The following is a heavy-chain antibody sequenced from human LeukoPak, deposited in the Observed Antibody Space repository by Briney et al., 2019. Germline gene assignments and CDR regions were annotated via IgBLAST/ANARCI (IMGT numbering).Heavy chain of an antibody. CDR3: ARGYYYDSSGPLDY. CDR2: IWYDGSNK. V-gene: IGHV3-33*01. D-gene: IGHD3-22*01. J-gene: IGHJ4*02. Sequence: GGSLRLSCAASGFTFSSYGMHWVRQAPGKGLEWVAVIWYDGSNKYYADSVKGRFTFSRDNSKNTLYLQMNSLRAEDTAVYYCARGYYYDSSGPLDYWGQGTLVTVSS. CDR1: GFTFSSYG.